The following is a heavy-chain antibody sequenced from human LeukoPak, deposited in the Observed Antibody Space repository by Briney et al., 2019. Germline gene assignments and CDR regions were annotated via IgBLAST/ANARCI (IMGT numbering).Heavy chain of an antibody. J-gene: IGHJ5*02. CDR1: GFTFSNYA. CDR3: AKDHFLYCSSTSCYTWWFDP. CDR2: ISGSGGST. D-gene: IGHD2-2*02. Sequence: LPGGSLRLSCAASGFTFSNYAMSWVRQAPGKGLEWVSAISGSGGSTYYADSVKGRFTISRDNSKNTLYLQMNSLRAEDTAVYYCAKDHFLYCSSTSCYTWWFDPWGQGTLVTVSS. V-gene: IGHV3-23*01.